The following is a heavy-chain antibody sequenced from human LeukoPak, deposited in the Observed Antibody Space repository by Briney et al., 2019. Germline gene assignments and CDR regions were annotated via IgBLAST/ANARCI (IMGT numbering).Heavy chain of an antibody. Sequence: GGSLRLSCATSGFTFDRYTIHWVRQAPGKGLEWVSLAGWAGGTTFYSDSVRGRFTISRDSGRKFVYLQMNSLTTDDTAFYFCAKELDTMFFDYWGQGALVTVSS. V-gene: IGHV3-43*01. CDR3: AKELDTMFFDY. J-gene: IGHJ4*02. CDR1: GFTFDRYT. D-gene: IGHD3-10*02. CDR2: AGWAGGTT.